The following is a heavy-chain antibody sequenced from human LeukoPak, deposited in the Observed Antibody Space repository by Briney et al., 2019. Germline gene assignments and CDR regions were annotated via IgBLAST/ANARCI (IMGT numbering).Heavy chain of an antibody. CDR1: GYTFTSYG. J-gene: IGHJ4*02. Sequence: ASVKVSCKASGYTFTSYGISWVRQAPGQGLEWMGWISAYNGSTNYAQKLQGRVTMTTDTSTSTAYMELRSLRSDDTAVYYCARDHYYDSSRNGYDYWGQGTLVAVSS. D-gene: IGHD3-22*01. CDR2: ISAYNGST. CDR3: ARDHYYDSSRNGYDY. V-gene: IGHV1-18*01.